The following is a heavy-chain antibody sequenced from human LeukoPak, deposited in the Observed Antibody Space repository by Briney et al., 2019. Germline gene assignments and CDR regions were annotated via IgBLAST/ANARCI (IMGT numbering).Heavy chain of an antibody. Sequence: SETLSLTCTVSGVSISGYYWSWIRQPPGKGLEYIGYIYYTGSTNYSPSLESRVTISLDTSKNQFSLKLTSVTAADTAVYYCARGESMEFDYWGQGTLVTVSS. CDR2: IYYTGST. V-gene: IGHV4-59*03. J-gene: IGHJ4*02. CDR3: ARGESMEFDY. D-gene: IGHD3-10*01. CDR1: GVSISGYY.